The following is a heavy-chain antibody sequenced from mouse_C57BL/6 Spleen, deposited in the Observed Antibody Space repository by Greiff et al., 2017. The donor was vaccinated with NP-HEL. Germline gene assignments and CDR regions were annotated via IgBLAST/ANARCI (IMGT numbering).Heavy chain of an antibody. CDR2: ISSGGDYL. V-gene: IGHV5-9-1*02. CDR1: GFTFSSYA. J-gene: IGHJ3*01. Sequence: EVQRVESGEGLVKPGGSLKLSCAASGFTFSSYAMSWVRQTPEKRLEWVAYISSGGDYLYYADTVKGRFTISRDNARNTLYLQMSSLKSEDTAMYYCTREDYGPRFAYWGQGTLVTVSA. CDR3: TREDYGPRFAY. D-gene: IGHD1-1*01.